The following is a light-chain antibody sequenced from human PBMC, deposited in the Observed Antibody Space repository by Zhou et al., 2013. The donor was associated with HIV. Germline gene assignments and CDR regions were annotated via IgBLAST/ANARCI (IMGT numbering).Light chain of an antibody. CDR3: QQYNSYPIT. J-gene: IGKJ5*01. CDR2: AAS. V-gene: IGKV1-8*01. Sequence: AIRLTQSPASFSASTGDRVTITCRASESIGTYVAWYQQKPGKAPELLIYAASSLQSGVPSRFSGSGSATEFTLTISRLQPEDFATYYCQQYNSYPITFGQGTRLEIK. CDR1: ESIGTY.